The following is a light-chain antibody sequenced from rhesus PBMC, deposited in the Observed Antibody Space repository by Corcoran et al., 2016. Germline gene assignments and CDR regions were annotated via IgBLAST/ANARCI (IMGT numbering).Light chain of an antibody. CDR1: QSDGGF. CDR2: GAD. Sequence: ETVVTQSPATLSLSPGERATLAGRASQSDGGFLAGFQQKPGQAPRLLIYGADSGATGFPDRLSGSGSGTDFTLPISSLEPEDVGVYYCQQRSNLWTFGQGTKVEIK. V-gene: IGKV3-24*04. CDR3: QQRSNLWT. J-gene: IGKJ1*01.